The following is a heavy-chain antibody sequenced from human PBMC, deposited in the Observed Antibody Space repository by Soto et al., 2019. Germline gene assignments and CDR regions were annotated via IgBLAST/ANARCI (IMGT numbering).Heavy chain of an antibody. V-gene: IGHV5-10-1*01. J-gene: IGHJ5*02. CDR3: ARGFITGTIIPLNWFDP. D-gene: IGHD1-20*01. CDR2: IDPSDSQT. CDR1: GYSFAGYW. Sequence: GESLKISCKGSGYSFAGYWITWVRQKPGKGLEWMGRIDPSDSQTYYSPSFRGHVTISATKSITTVFLQWSSLRAADTAVYYCARGFITGTIIPLNWFDPWGQGTLVTVSS.